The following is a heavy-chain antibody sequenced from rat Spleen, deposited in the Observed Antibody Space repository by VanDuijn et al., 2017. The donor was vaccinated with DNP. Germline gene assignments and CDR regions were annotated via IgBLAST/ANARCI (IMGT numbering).Heavy chain of an antibody. Sequence: EVQLVESGGDLVQPGRSLKLSCAASKFTFSKYGMAWVRQAPTKGLEWVASISYDGGRTHYRDSVKGRFTISRDNAKSTLYLQMYSLRSEDTATYFCARGNYPGINTFDYWGQGVMVTVSS. J-gene: IGHJ2*01. CDR2: ISYDGGRT. D-gene: IGHD1-4*01. V-gene: IGHV5-29*01. CDR3: ARGNYPGINTFDY. CDR1: KFTFSKYG.